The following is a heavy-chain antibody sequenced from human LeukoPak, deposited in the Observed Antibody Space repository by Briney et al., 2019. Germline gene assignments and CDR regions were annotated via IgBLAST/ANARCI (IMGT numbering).Heavy chain of an antibody. V-gene: IGHV1-2*02. CDR3: AREEVVTVTTAGWFDP. D-gene: IGHD4-11*01. CDR2: INPNSGGT. CDR1: GYTFTGYY. J-gene: IGHJ5*02. Sequence: ASVKVSCKASGYTFTGYYMHWVRQAPGQGLEWMGWINPNSGGTNYAQKFQGRVTMNRDTSISTAYMERSRLRSDDTAVYYCAREEVVTVTTAGWFDPWGQGTLVTVSS.